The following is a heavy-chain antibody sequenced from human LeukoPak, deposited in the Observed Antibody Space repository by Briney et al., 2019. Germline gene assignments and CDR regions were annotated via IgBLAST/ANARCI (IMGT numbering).Heavy chain of an antibody. V-gene: IGHV3-11*01. J-gene: IGHJ4*02. D-gene: IGHD6-6*01. CDR1: GFIFSDYY. Sequence: GGSLRLSCAVSGFIFSDYYMSWIRQSPGKGLEWISYVSPNGTDIYSIDSVRGRFIISRDNAKNSLSLQMNSLGVEDTAVYYCASGSSSVGYWGQGTLVTVSS. CDR2: VSPNGTDI. CDR3: ASGSSSVGY.